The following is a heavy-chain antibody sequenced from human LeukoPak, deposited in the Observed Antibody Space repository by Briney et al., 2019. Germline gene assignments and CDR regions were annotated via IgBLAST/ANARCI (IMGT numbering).Heavy chain of an antibody. Sequence: GGSLGLSCAASGFAFSTYAMSWVRQAPGKGLEWVSGIIGSGGSTYYADSVKGRFTISRDNSKNTLYLQMNSLRAEDTAIYYCAKAGCTNIVCYLNSWGQGTLVTVSS. CDR2: IIGSGGST. J-gene: IGHJ4*02. D-gene: IGHD2-8*01. CDR3: AKAGCTNIVCYLNS. V-gene: IGHV3-23*01. CDR1: GFAFSTYA.